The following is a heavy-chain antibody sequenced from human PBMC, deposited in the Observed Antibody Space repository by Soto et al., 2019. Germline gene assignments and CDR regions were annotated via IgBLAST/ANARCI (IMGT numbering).Heavy chain of an antibody. CDR1: GYTFTRYG. CDR2: ISGYTGDT. CDR3: AKNGQPPYYYYGMDV. D-gene: IGHD2-8*01. V-gene: IGHV1-18*01. J-gene: IGHJ6*02. Sequence: QGQLVQSGGEVKKPGASVKVSCKASGYTFTRYGISWVRQAPGQGLEWMGWISGYTGDTNYAQKFQGRVTMTVDTSPTTAYMELRTLTSDDRAVYYCAKNGQPPYYYYGMDVWGQGTTVTVSS.